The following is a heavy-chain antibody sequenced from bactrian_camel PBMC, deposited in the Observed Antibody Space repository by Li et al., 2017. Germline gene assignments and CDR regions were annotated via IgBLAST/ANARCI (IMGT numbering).Heavy chain of an antibody. D-gene: IGHD1*01. J-gene: IGHJ6*01. Sequence: EVQLVESGGDSVQAGGTLRLSCVASGHTDSIDSLITMGWLRQAPGKEREGVATLYGDNAMIKYADSVRGRFTISRDNVKNTLYLQMDNLKPEDTAMYYWAARSVGWCPLLEHWLGQRAYTHGRYFANWGQGTQVTVS. CDR1: GHTDSIDSLIT. CDR2: LYGDNAMI. CDR3: AARSVGWCPLLEHWLGQRAYTHGRYFAN. V-gene: IGHV3S44*01.